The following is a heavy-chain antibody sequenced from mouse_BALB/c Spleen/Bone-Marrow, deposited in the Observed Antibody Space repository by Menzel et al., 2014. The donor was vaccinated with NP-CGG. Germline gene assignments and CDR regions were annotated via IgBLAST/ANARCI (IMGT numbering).Heavy chain of an antibody. V-gene: IGHV1-81*01. Sequence: QVQLQHPGPELVRPGASVKMSCKASGYTFTDYVITWVKQRTGQGLEWIGEIYPGSGSTYYNEKFEGKATLTADKSSNTAYMQLGSLTSEDSAVYFCARLDGNYRYAMDYWGQGTSVTVSS. D-gene: IGHD2-1*01. CDR1: GYTFTDYV. J-gene: IGHJ4*01. CDR2: IYPGSGST. CDR3: ARLDGNYRYAMDY.